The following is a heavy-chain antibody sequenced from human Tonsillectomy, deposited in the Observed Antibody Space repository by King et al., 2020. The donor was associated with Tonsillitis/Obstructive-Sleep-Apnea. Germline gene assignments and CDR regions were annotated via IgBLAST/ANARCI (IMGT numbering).Heavy chain of an antibody. J-gene: IGHJ4*02. CDR1: GYSFTNYW. D-gene: IGHD1-26*01. CDR2: IDPSDSYT. V-gene: IGHV5-10-1*03. Sequence: VQLVESGAEVKKPGESLRISRKGSGYSFTNYWINWVRQMPGKGLEWMGRIDPSDSYTDYSPSFQGHVTISGDKSISAAYLQWSSLKASDTAMYYCASEVGPTTVWGQGTLVTVSS. CDR3: ASEVGPTTV.